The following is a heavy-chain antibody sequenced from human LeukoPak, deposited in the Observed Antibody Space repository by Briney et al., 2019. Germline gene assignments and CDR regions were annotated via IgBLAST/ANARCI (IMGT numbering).Heavy chain of an antibody. CDR1: GGSISSSSYY. CDR3: ARSNYDILTGYYGANDY. D-gene: IGHD3-9*01. V-gene: IGHV4-39*01. CDR2: IYYSGGT. Sequence: SETLSLTCTVSGGSISSSSYYWGWIRQPPGKGLEWIVSIYYSGGTYYNPSLKSRVTISVDTSKNQFSLKLSSVTAADTAVYYCARSNYDILTGYYGANDYWGQGTLVTVSS. J-gene: IGHJ4*02.